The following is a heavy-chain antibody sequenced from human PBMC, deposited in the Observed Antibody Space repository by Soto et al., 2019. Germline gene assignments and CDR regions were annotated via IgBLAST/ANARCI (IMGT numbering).Heavy chain of an antibody. V-gene: IGHV5-51*01. CDR1: GYSFTSYW. CDR3: ARRGLYGQLARPEYYYYGMDV. J-gene: IGHJ6*02. Sequence: PGESLKISCKGSGYSFTSYWIGWVRQMPGKGLEWMGIIYPGDSDTRYSPSFQGQVTISADKSISTAYLQWSSLKASDTAMYYCARRGLYGQLARPEYYYYGMDVWGQGTTVTVSS. D-gene: IGHD6-6*01. CDR2: IYPGDSDT.